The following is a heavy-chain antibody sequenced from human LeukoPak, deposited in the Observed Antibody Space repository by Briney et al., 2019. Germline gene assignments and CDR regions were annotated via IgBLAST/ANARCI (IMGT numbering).Heavy chain of an antibody. J-gene: IGHJ4*02. V-gene: IGHV3-74*01. CDR2: ISFDGSDA. CDR3: AKDTPIDYDSSGHLG. Sequence: GGSLRLSCAASGFTFSGFWMHWVRQAPGKGLVWVSCISFDGSDATYADSVKGRFTISRDNSKNTLYLQMNSLRAEDTAVYYCAKDTPIDYDSSGHLGWGQGTLVTVSS. CDR1: GFTFSGFW. D-gene: IGHD3-22*01.